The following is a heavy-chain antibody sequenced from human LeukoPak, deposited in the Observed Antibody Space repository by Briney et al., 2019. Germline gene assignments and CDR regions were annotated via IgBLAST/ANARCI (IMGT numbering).Heavy chain of an antibody. J-gene: IGHJ4*02. CDR2: IYSGGTT. Sequence: GGSLRLSCVVSGFIASSNYMSWVRQAPGKGLEWISLIYSGGTTYYADSVMGRFTISRDNSKTTLFLQMNSLKAEDTAVYYCATGGRSGVALEQWGQRTLVTVSS. CDR3: ATGGRSGVALEQ. CDR1: GFIASSNY. V-gene: IGHV3-53*01. D-gene: IGHD1/OR15-1a*01.